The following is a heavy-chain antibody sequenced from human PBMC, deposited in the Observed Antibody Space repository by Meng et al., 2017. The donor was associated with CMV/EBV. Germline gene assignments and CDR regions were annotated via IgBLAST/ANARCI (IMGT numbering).Heavy chain of an antibody. J-gene: IGHJ4*02. V-gene: IGHV4-59*01. Sequence: SETLSLTCTVSGGSISRYYWTWIRQPPGKGLEWIGYIYYSGSTNYNPSLKSRVTISVDTSKNQFSLKLSSVTAADTAVYYCARLRVVPAATYDYWGQGTLVTVSS. CDR1: GGSISRYY. CDR2: IYYSGST. D-gene: IGHD2-2*01. CDR3: ARLRVVPAATYDY.